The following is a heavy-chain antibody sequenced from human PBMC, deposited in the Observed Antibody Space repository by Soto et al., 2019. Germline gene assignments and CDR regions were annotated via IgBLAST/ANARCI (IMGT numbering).Heavy chain of an antibody. D-gene: IGHD3-10*01. Sequence: SETLSLTCTVSGGSISSYYWSWIRQPPGKGLEWIGYIYYSGSTNYNPSLKSRVTISVDTSKNQFSLKLSSVTAADTAVYYCARGDITMVRGVIDYWGQGTLVTISS. V-gene: IGHV4-59*01. CDR2: IYYSGST. CDR3: ARGDITMVRGVIDY. CDR1: GGSISSYY. J-gene: IGHJ4*02.